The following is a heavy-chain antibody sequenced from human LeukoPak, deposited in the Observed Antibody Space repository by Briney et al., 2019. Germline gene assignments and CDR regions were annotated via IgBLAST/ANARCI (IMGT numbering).Heavy chain of an antibody. V-gene: IGHV3-30*03. D-gene: IGHD3-3*01. Sequence: PGRSLRLSCAASGFTFSSYGMHWVRQAPGKGLEWVAVISYDGSNKYYADSVKGRFTISRDNSKNTLYLQMNSLRAEDTAVYYCARDLRIPRGGNDYWGQGTLVTVSS. J-gene: IGHJ4*02. CDR3: ARDLRIPRGGNDY. CDR2: ISYDGSNK. CDR1: GFTFSSYG.